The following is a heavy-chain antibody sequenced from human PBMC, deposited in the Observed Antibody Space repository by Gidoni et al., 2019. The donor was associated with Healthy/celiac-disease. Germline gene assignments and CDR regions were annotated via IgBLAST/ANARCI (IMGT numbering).Heavy chain of an antibody. CDR3: ARDDYDFWSGRRYYYYYYMDV. V-gene: IGHV3-30-3*01. J-gene: IGHJ6*03. CDR2: ISYDGSNK. CDR1: GYTFISYD. D-gene: IGHD3-3*01. Sequence: QVQLVESGGGVVQPGRSLRLSSAASGYTFISYDMHRFRQAPGKGLEWVAVISYDGSNKYYADSVKGRFTISRDNSKNTLYLQMNSLRAEDTTVYYCARDDYDFWSGRRYYYYYYMDVWGKGTTVTVSS.